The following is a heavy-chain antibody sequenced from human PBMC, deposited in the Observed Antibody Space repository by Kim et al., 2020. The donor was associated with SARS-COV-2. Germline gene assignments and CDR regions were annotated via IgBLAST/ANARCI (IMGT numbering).Heavy chain of an antibody. J-gene: IGHJ4*02. CDR1: GGSISSGGYY. V-gene: IGHV4-31*03. D-gene: IGHD3-22*01. Sequence: SETLSLTCTVSGGSISSGGYYWSWIRQHPGKGLEWIGYIYYSGSTYYNPSLKSRVTISVDTSKNLFSLKLSSVTAADTAVYYCARGGGFNYYDSSGYYYLDYWGQGTLVTVSS. CDR3: ARGGGFNYYDSSGYYYLDY. CDR2: IYYSGST.